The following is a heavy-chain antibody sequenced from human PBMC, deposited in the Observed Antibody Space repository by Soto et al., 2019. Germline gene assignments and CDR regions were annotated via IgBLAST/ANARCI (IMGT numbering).Heavy chain of an antibody. CDR2: IYTSGST. CDR3: TGYGVTKDKSDV. V-gene: IGHV4-4*07. D-gene: IGHD4-17*01. Sequence: PSETLSLTCTVSGGSIISYYCIFIRQPAGKGLEWIGRIYTSGSTNYNPSLKSRVTMSVDTSKNQFSLKLSSVTAADTAVYYCTGYGVTKDKSDVWGQGTTVTVSS. CDR1: GGSIISYY. J-gene: IGHJ6*02.